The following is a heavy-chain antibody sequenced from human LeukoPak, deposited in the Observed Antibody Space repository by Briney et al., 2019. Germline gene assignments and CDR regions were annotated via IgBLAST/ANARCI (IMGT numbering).Heavy chain of an antibody. CDR2: TSSGSDYI. Sequence: PGGSLRLSCTASGFTFRRYSFNWVRQAPGKGLEWVSTTSSGSDYIYYADSVWGRFTISRDNAESSLYLQMNSLRAEDTAVYYCSRDLSLEAPQGFDYWGQGTLVTVSS. D-gene: IGHD1-1*01. CDR3: SRDLSLEAPQGFDY. J-gene: IGHJ4*02. V-gene: IGHV3-21*01. CDR1: GFTFRRYS.